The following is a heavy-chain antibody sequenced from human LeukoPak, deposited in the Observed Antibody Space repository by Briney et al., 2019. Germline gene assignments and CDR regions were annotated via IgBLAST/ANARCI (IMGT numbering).Heavy chain of an antibody. Sequence: SETLSLTFAVYGGSFSGYYWSWIRQPPGKGLDWIGEINHIGSTNYNPSLKSRVTISVDTSKNQISRKLSSVTAADTAVYYCARANPRKYCSGGSCSKVYYYYYGMDVWGQGTTVTVSS. D-gene: IGHD2-15*01. J-gene: IGHJ6*02. CDR3: ARANPRKYCSGGSCSKVYYYYYGMDV. V-gene: IGHV4-34*01. CDR2: INHIGST. CDR1: GGSFSGYY.